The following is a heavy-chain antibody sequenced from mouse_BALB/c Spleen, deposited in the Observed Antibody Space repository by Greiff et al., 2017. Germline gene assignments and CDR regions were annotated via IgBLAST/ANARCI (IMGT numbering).Heavy chain of an antibody. CDR3: AREYGNYGWFAY. CDR1: GFTFSDYG. Sequence: DVKLVESGGGLVQPGGSRKLSCAASGFTFSDYGMAWVRQAPGKGPEWVAFISNLAYSIYYADTVTGRFTISRENAKNTLYLEMSSLRSEDTAMYYCAREYGNYGWFAYWGQGTLVTVSA. J-gene: IGHJ3*01. CDR2: ISNLAYSI. V-gene: IGHV5-15*02. D-gene: IGHD2-1*01.